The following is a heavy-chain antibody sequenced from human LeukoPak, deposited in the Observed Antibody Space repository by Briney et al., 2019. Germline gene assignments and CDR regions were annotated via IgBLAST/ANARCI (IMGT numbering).Heavy chain of an antibody. V-gene: IGHV4-4*02. CDR1: GASIISNNW. Sequence: ASETLSLTCAVSGASIISNNWWSWVRQSPGKGLEWIGEIYHSGITNYNPSLKSQVTILVDKSKNQFSLKLRSVTAADTAVYFCARKDTSSWYEYFDLWGQGTLVIVSS. J-gene: IGHJ4*02. D-gene: IGHD6-13*01. CDR3: ARKDTSSWYEYFDL. CDR2: IYHSGIT.